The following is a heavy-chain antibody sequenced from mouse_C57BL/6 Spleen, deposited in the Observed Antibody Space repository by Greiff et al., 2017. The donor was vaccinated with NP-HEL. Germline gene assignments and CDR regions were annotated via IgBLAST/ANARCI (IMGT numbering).Heavy chain of an antibody. CDR3: TTKVTTMVTTSWFAY. J-gene: IGHJ3*01. CDR2: IDPENGDT. CDR1: GFNIKDDY. D-gene: IGHD2-2*01. V-gene: IGHV14-4*01. Sequence: VQLKESGAELVRPGASVKLSCTASGFNIKDDYMHWVKQRPEQGLEWIGWIDPENGDTEYASKFQGKATITADTSSNTAYLQLSSLTSEDTAVYYCTTKVTTMVTTSWFAYWGQGTLVTVSA.